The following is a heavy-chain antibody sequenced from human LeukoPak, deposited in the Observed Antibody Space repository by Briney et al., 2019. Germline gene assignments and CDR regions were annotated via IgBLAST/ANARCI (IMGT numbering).Heavy chain of an antibody. J-gene: IGHJ5*02. Sequence: ASVKVSCKASGGTFSSYAISWVRQAPGQGLEWMGWISAYNGDTNYAQKLQGRVTMTTDTSTSTAYMELRSLRSDDTAVYYCARDTIAAAGISVWFDPWGQGTLVTVSS. CDR1: GGTFSSYA. CDR3: ARDTIAAAGISVWFDP. V-gene: IGHV1-18*01. CDR2: ISAYNGDT. D-gene: IGHD6-13*01.